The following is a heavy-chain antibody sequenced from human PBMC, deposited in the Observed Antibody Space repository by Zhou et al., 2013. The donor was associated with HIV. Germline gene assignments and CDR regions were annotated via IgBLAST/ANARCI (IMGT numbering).Heavy chain of an antibody. CDR3: AREVATILGTHDAFDI. D-gene: IGHD5-12*01. CDR1: GYTFTSYY. CDR2: INPNSGGT. V-gene: IGHV1-2*02. Sequence: QVQLVQSGAEVKKPGASVKVSCKASGYTFTSYYMHWVRQARGQGLEWMGGINPNSGGTNYAQKFQGRVTMTRDTSISTAYMELSRLRSDDTAVYYCAREVATILGTHDAFDIWGQGTMVTVSS. J-gene: IGHJ3*02.